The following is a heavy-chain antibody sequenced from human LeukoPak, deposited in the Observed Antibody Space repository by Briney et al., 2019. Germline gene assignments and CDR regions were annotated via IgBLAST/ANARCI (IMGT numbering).Heavy chain of an antibody. CDR3: AKGPLRGTAAAIDY. D-gene: IGHD2-2*01. CDR2: ISYDGRNI. V-gene: IGHV3-30*18. J-gene: IGHJ4*02. Sequence: EPGKSLRLSCAASGFTFNNYGMHWVRQAPGKGLEWVAVISYDGRNIHYPDSVKGRFTISRDISTGTLWLQMDSLRTEDTAVYYCAKGPLRGTAAAIDYWGQGTLVTVSS. CDR1: GFTFNNYG.